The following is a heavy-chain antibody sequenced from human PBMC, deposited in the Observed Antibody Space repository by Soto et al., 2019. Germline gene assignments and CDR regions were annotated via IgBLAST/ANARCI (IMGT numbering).Heavy chain of an antibody. Sequence: LRLSCAASGFTFNSYGMHWVRQAPGKGLEWVALISYDASTRYYADSVKGRFTISRDNSKKTLYLQMNSLRAEDTGVYYCAKALLPIAARHYFDCWGQGTLVTVSS. D-gene: IGHD6-6*01. V-gene: IGHV3-30*18. CDR3: AKALLPIAARHYFDC. CDR2: ISYDASTR. J-gene: IGHJ4*02. CDR1: GFTFNSYG.